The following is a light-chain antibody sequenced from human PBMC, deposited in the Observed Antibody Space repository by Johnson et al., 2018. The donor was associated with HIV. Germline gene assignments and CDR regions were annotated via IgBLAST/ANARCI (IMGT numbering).Light chain of an antibody. CDR2: ENN. CDR1: SSNIGNNY. J-gene: IGLJ1*01. V-gene: IGLV1-51*02. CDR3: ATWDTGLSAGV. Sequence: QSVLTQPPSVSAAPGQKVTISCSGSSSNIGNNYVSWYQQLPGTAPKLLICENNKRPSGIPDRFSGSKSGTSATLGITGLQTGDEADYYCATWDTGLSAGVFGTGTKVTVL.